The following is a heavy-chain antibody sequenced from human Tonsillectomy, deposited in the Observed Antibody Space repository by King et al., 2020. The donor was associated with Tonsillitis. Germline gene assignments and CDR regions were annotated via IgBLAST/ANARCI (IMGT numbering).Heavy chain of an antibody. J-gene: IGHJ6*02. CDR2: IYYSGNT. V-gene: IGHV4-61*01. CDR3: AIVYPAADYYYGMDV. D-gene: IGHD2-2*01. Sequence: VQLQESGPGLVKPSETLSLTCTVSGGSVSSGRYYWSWIRQPPGKGLEWIGYIYYSGNTNYNPSLRSRVTMSEDTSKNQFSLKLSSVTAADTAVYYCAIVYPAADYYYGMDVWGQGPTVTVSS. CDR1: GGSVSSGRYY.